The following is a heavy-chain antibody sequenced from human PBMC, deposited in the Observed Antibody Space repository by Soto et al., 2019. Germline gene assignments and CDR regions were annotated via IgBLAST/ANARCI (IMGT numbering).Heavy chain of an antibody. Sequence: GGSLRLSCTTSGFTLGGYAMSWFRQAPGKGLEWVGFTRSKDYGGTTEYAASVRARFTISRDDFKSIASLQMNSLKPEDTAVYYCGRAMYSAFATSPPFFDYWGPGTPVTVSS. D-gene: IGHD1-26*01. CDR1: GFTLGGYA. CDR3: GRAMYSAFATSPPFFDY. V-gene: IGHV3-49*03. J-gene: IGHJ4*02. CDR2: TRSKDYGGTT.